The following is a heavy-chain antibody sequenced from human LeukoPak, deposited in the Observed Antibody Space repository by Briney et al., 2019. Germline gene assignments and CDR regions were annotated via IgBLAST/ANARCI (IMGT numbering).Heavy chain of an antibody. V-gene: IGHV3-21*01. CDR1: GFPFNTYN. D-gene: IGHD3-22*01. CDR3: ARDGCTMPVVVQHCHIDL. Sequence: GGSLRLSCATAGFPFNTYNMNWVSRTPGQGLEWVSSIDETSTYISYADSLRCRFSISRDNARNSLYLQINSLRVEDTGVYYCARDGCTMPVVVQHCHIDLSGRGTLVTVSS. CDR2: IDETSTYI. J-gene: IGHJ2*01.